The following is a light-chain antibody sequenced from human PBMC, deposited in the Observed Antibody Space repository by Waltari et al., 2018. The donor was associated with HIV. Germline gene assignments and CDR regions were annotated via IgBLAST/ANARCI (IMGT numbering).Light chain of an antibody. CDR2: GSN. CDR3: AAWDDSLSGRV. V-gene: IGLV1-47*01. CDR1: SSNIGRSY. Sequence: QSVLTKPPSASGTPGQRVTISCSGSSSNIGRSYIYWYQQLPGTAPKLLIYGSNQRPSGVPDRFSGSKSGTSASLAISGLRSEDEADYYCAAWDDSLSGRVFGGGTKLTVL. J-gene: IGLJ3*02.